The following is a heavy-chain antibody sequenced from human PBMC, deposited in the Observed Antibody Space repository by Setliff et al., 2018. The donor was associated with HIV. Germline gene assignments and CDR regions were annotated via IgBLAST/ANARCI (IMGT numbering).Heavy chain of an antibody. Sequence: ASVKVSCKASGYTFTNYAIHWVRQAPGQRLEWMGWINPGNGNTKYSQKFQGRVTITRDTSATTAYMEPSSLRSEDTAIFYCAREPIGGDDAFDIWGQGTTVTVSS. CDR2: INPGNGNT. CDR3: AREPIGGDDAFDI. V-gene: IGHV1-3*01. CDR1: GYTFTNYA. J-gene: IGHJ3*02. D-gene: IGHD2-21*02.